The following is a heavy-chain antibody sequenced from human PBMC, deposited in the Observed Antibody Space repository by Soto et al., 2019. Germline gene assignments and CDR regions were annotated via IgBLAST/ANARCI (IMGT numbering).Heavy chain of an antibody. D-gene: IGHD2-15*01. Sequence: ASVKVSCKASGYTFTSYYMHGVRQASGQGLEWMGIINPSGGSTSYADSVKGRFTISRDNAKNSLYLQMNSLRAEDTAVYYCATDKGRSPLDYWGQGTLVTVSS. CDR1: GYTFTSYY. V-gene: IGHV1-46*04. J-gene: IGHJ4*02. CDR3: ATDKGRSPLDY. CDR2: INPSGGST.